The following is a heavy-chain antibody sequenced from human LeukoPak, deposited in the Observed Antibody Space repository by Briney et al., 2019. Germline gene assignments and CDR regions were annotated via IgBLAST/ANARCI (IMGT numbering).Heavy chain of an antibody. CDR1: GYTFTGYY. D-gene: IGHD3-22*01. J-gene: IGHJ4*02. CDR3: ARDLWYDSSGFDY. Sequence: ASVKVSCKASGYTFTGYYMHLVRQAPGQGLEWMGWINPNSGGTNYAQKFQGRVTMTRDTSISTAYMELSRLRSDDTAVYYCARDLWYDSSGFDYWGQGTLVTVSS. V-gene: IGHV1-2*02. CDR2: INPNSGGT.